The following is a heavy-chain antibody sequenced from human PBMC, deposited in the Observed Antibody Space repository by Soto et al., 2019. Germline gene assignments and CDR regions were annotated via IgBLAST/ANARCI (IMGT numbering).Heavy chain of an antibody. V-gene: IGHV4-4*02. D-gene: IGHD5-12*01. Sequence: QVQLQESGPGLVKPSGTLSLTCAVSGGSISSSNWWRWVRQPPGQGLEWIGEIYHSGSTHYNPSLKSRVTISVDKSKNQFSLKLSSVPAADTAVYYCAREWGEGSSGSRGFDYWGQGTLVTVSS. J-gene: IGHJ4*02. CDR3: AREWGEGSSGSRGFDY. CDR1: GGSISSSNW. CDR2: IYHSGST.